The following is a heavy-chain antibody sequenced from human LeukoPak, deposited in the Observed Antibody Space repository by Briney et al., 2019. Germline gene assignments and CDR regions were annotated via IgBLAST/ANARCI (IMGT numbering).Heavy chain of an antibody. D-gene: IGHD2-8*01. CDR3: ARESVRPYFDY. CDR1: GGSLSIYY. Sequence: SETLSLTCTVSGGSLSIYYWTWIRQPPGKGLEWIGYIYHSGSTNLNPSLKSRVTISVNTSKNQFSLKLSSVTAADTGVYYCARESVRPYFDYWGQGTLVTVSS. J-gene: IGHJ4*02. V-gene: IGHV4-59*12. CDR2: IYHSGST.